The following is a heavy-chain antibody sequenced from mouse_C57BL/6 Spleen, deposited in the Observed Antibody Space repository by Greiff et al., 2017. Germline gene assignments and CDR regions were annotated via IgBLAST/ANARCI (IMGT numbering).Heavy chain of an antibody. CDR2: FYPGSGSI. J-gene: IGHJ1*03. CDR1: GYTFPEYT. D-gene: IGHD2-1*01. Sequence: VQLQQSGAELVKPGASVKLSCKASGYTFPEYTIHWVKQRSGQGLEWIGWFYPGSGSIKSTEKFQDKATLTADKSSSTVYMELSRVTSDDSSFYFCARHERNYGNYGWYFDVWGTGTTVTVSS. V-gene: IGHV1-62-2*01. CDR3: ARHERNYGNYGWYFDV.